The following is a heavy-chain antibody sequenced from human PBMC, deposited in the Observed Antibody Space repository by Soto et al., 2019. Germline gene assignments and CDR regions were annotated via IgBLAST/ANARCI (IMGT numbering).Heavy chain of an antibody. Sequence: SVKVSCKASGGTFSSYAISCVRQAPGQGLEWMGGIIPIFGTANYAQKFQGRVTITADESTSTAYMELSSLRSEDTAVYYCASRHGSGSYDTYYYYGMDVWAKGPRSPSP. CDR3: ASRHGSGSYDTYYYYGMDV. J-gene: IGHJ6*02. V-gene: IGHV1-69*13. CDR2: IIPIFGTA. CDR1: GGTFSSYA. D-gene: IGHD3-10*01.